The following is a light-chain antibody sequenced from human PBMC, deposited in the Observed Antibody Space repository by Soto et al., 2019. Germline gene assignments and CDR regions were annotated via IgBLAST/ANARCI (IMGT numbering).Light chain of an antibody. CDR2: GAS. Sequence: EIVLTQSPGTLSLSPGERATLSCRASQSVSSSYLAWYQQKPGQAPRLLIYGASSRATGIQDRFSGSGSGTDFTLTISTLEPEDFAVYYCQEYGSSLYTFGQGTKLEIK. J-gene: IGKJ2*01. CDR1: QSVSSSY. CDR3: QEYGSSLYT. V-gene: IGKV3-20*01.